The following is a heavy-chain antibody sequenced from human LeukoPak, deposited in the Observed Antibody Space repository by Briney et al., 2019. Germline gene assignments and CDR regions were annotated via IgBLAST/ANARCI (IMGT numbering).Heavy chain of an antibody. Sequence: SVKVSCKASGGTFSSYAISWVRQAPGQGLEWMGGIIPIFGTANYAQKFQGRVTITADESTSTAYMELSSLGSEDTAVYYCARAEWRQQLFPFDYWGQGTLVTVSS. CDR1: GGTFSSYA. CDR2: IIPIFGTA. CDR3: ARAEWRQQLFPFDY. D-gene: IGHD6-6*01. V-gene: IGHV1-69*13. J-gene: IGHJ4*02.